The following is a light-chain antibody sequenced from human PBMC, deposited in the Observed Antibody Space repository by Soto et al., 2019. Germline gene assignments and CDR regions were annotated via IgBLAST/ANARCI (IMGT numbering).Light chain of an antibody. CDR3: SSYTSSSSWV. V-gene: IGLV2-14*01. CDR1: SRDVGGYNY. CDR2: EVS. J-gene: IGLJ3*02. Sequence: QSALTQPASVSGSPGQSITISCTGTSRDVGGYNYVSWYQQHPGKAPKLMICEVSNRPSGVFNRFSGSKSGNTASLTISGLQAEDEADYYCSSYTSSSSWVFGGGTKLTVL.